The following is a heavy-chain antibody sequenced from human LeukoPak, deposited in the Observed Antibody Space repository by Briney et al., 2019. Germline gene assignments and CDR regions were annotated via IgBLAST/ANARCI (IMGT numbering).Heavy chain of an antibody. D-gene: IGHD4-17*01. CDR2: ISSNGGST. CDR3: ARERLSSGDAVPY. V-gene: IGHV3-64*01. Sequence: PGGSLRLSCAASGFTFSSYAMHWVRQAPGKGLEYVSAISSNGGSTYYANSVKGRFTISRDNSKNTLYLQMGSLRAEDMAVYYCARERLSSGDAVPYWGQGTLVTVSS. CDR1: GFTFSSYA. J-gene: IGHJ4*02.